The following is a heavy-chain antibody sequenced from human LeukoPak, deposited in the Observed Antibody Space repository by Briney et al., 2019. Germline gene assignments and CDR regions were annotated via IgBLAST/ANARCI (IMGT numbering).Heavy chain of an antibody. D-gene: IGHD3-22*01. J-gene: IGHJ5*02. Sequence: SETLSLTCAVYGGSFSGYCWSWIRQPPGKGLEWIGEINHSGSTNYNPSLKSRVTISVDTSKNQFSLKLSPVTAADTAVYYCARGLAGLRPWGQGTLVTVSS. CDR3: ARGLAGLRP. CDR1: GGSFSGYC. CDR2: INHSGST. V-gene: IGHV4-34*01.